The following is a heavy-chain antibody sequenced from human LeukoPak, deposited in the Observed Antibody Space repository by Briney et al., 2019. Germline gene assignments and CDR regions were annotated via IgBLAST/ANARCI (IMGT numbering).Heavy chain of an antibody. CDR1: GGSFSGYY. CDR3: AVGDIVGVPAGKGWFDP. J-gene: IGHJ5*02. D-gene: IGHD2-2*01. CDR2: LIHIGRT. V-gene: IGHV4-34*12. Sequence: SETLSVTCAEHGGSFSGYYWSWICQPPGKGLEWIGELIHIGRTNYNPSLKSRVTLSRVTIKSQYALKLSSVTAAGTAVYDCAVGDIVGVPAGKGWFDPWGQGTLVTVSS.